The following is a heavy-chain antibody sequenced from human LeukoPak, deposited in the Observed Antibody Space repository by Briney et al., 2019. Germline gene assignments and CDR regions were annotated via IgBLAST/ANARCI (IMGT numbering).Heavy chain of an antibody. J-gene: IGHJ4*02. CDR1: GYRFTSYW. D-gene: IGHD3-22*01. CDR2: IYPGDSDT. Sequence: GESLKISCKGSGYRFTSYWIGWVRQMPVKGLEWVGIIYPGDSDTRYSPSFQGQVTISADKSISTAYPQWSSLKASDTAMYYCVRYYYDSSGYLIDYWGQGTLVTVSS. V-gene: IGHV5-51*01. CDR3: VRYYYDSSGYLIDY.